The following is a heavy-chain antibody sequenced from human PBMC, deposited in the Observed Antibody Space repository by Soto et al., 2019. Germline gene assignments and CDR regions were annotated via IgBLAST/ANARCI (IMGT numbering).Heavy chain of an antibody. D-gene: IGHD3-22*01. Sequence: ASVKVSCKASGYTFTSYAMHWVRQAPGQRLEWMGWINAGSGNTKYSQKFQGRVTITRDTSASTAYMELSSLRSEDTAVYYCARDSTVDSTGYYNWGQGTLVTVSS. CDR2: INAGSGNT. V-gene: IGHV1-3*01. CDR1: GYTFTSYA. J-gene: IGHJ4*02. CDR3: ARDSTVDSTGYYN.